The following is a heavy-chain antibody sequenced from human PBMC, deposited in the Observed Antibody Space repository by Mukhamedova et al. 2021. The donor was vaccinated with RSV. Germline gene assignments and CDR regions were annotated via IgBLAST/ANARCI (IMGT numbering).Heavy chain of an antibody. CDR2: IKSKTDGGTT. D-gene: IGHD4-23*01. Sequence: VGRIKSKTDGGTTDFAAPVKGRFTISRDDSKNTLYLQMNSLKTEDTAVYYCTTAPYGGNGGAIDYWGQGTLVTVS. J-gene: IGHJ4*02. CDR3: TTAPYGGNGGAIDY. V-gene: IGHV3-15*01.